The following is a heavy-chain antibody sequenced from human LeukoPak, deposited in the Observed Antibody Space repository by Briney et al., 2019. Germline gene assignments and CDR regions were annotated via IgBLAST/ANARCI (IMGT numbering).Heavy chain of an antibody. J-gene: IGHJ6*03. CDR3: AKIDSRGHYYYYYMDV. V-gene: IGHV3-74*01. D-gene: IGHD3-22*01. CDR1: GFTFSSYW. Sequence: PGGSLRLSCAASGFTFSSYWMHWVRQAPGKGLVWVSRINSDGSSTSYADSVKGRFTISRDNAKNTLYLQMNSLRAEDTAVYYCAKIDSRGHYYYYYMDVWGKGTTVTISS. CDR2: INSDGSST.